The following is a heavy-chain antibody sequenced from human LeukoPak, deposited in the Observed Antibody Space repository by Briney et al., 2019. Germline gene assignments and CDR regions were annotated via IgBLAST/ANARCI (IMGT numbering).Heavy chain of an antibody. D-gene: IGHD3-10*01. J-gene: IGHJ4*02. CDR1: GYSFTGYY. Sequence: VASVKLSCKASGYSFTGYYIHWVRQAPGQGLEWMAWIIPDNGATKLGQNFQGRVTLTRDMSISTANLELSRLRYDDTAVYYCARGWFSYGSGSPEVVRDYWGEGTLVTVSS. CDR3: ARGWFSYGSGSPEVVRDY. CDR2: IIPDNGAT. V-gene: IGHV1-2*02.